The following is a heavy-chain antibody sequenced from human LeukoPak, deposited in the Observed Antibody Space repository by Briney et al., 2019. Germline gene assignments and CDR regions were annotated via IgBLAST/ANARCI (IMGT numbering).Heavy chain of an antibody. CDR2: ISGSGGST. J-gene: IGHJ4*02. D-gene: IGHD3-10*01. V-gene: IGHV3-23*01. Sequence: PGGSLRLSCAASGFTFSSYAMSWVRQAPGKGLEWVSAISGSGGSTYYADSVKGRFTISRDNSKNTLYLQMNGLRVVDTALYYCAKGGDYYGSGSYIDYWGQGALVTVSS. CDR3: AKGGDYYGSGSYIDY. CDR1: GFTFSSYA.